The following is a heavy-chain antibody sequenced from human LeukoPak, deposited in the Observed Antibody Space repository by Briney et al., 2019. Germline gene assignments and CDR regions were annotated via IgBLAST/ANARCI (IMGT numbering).Heavy chain of an antibody. Sequence: GGSLRLSCAASGFTFSSYWMHWVRQAPGKGLEWVSVIYSGGSTYYADSVKGRFTISRDNSKNTLYLQMNSLRAEDTAVYYCASSSSWYLDYWGQGTLVTVSS. V-gene: IGHV3-53*01. CDR2: IYSGGST. CDR3: ASSSSWYLDY. J-gene: IGHJ4*02. D-gene: IGHD6-13*01. CDR1: GFTFSSYW.